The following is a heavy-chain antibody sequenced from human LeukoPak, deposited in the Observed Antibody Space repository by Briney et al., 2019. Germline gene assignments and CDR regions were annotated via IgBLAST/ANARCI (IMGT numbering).Heavy chain of an antibody. Sequence: GASVKVSCKASGYTFTSYGISWVRQAPGQGLEWMGWISAYNGNTNYAQKLQGRVTMTTDTSTSTAYMELRSLRSDDTAVYYCATGEDYYGSGSSFDYWAREPWSPSPQ. V-gene: IGHV1-18*01. CDR2: ISAYNGNT. CDR1: GYTFTSYG. CDR3: ATGEDYYGSGSSFDY. D-gene: IGHD3-10*01. J-gene: IGHJ4*02.